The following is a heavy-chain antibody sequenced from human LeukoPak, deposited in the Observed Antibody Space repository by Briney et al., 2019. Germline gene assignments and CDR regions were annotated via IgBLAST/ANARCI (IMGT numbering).Heavy chain of an antibody. V-gene: IGHV4-59*01. CDR2: IYYSGSI. J-gene: IGHJ5*02. CDR1: GGSINSYY. D-gene: IGHD2/OR15-2a*01. CDR3: ARTFFTETWFDP. Sequence: SETLSLTCSVSGGSINSYYWSWIRQPPGKGLEWIGYIYYSGSIKYNPSLKSRVTMSVDTSKNQFSLELSSVTAADTAVYYCARTFFTETWFDPWGQGTLVTVSS.